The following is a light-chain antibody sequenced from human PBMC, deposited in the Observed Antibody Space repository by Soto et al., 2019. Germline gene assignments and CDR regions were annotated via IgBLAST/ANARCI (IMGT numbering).Light chain of an antibody. V-gene: IGKV3-20*01. CDR3: QQYAGSPWT. J-gene: IGKJ1*01. Sequence: EIVLTQSPGTLSLSPWERVTLSCRASQTVGVRLAWYQHKPGQAPRLLIYEASNRAAGIPDRFSGSGSGTDFTLTISRLEPEDFAVYYCQQYAGSPWTFGQGTKMDIK. CDR2: EAS. CDR1: QTVGVR.